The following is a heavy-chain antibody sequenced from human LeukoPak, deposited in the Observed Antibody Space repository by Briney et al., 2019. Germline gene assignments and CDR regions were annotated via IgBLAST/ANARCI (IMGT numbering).Heavy chain of an antibody. Sequence: ASVKVSCXASGYTFTSYGISWVRQAPGQGLEWMGWISAYNGNTNYAQKLQGRVTMTTDTSTSTAYMELRSLRSDDTAVYYCARGLGYCSSTSCLNWFDPWGQGTLVTVSS. J-gene: IGHJ5*02. CDR2: ISAYNGNT. CDR1: GYTFTSYG. D-gene: IGHD2-2*01. CDR3: ARGLGYCSSTSCLNWFDP. V-gene: IGHV1-18*01.